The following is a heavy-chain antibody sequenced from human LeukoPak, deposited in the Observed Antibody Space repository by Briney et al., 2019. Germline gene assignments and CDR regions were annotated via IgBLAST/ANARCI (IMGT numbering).Heavy chain of an antibody. CDR3: ANFGPDAFDI. Sequence: GGSLRLSCAASGFTFDDHAMHWVRQAPGKGLEWVSGISWNSGSIGYADSVKGRFTISRDNAKNSLYLQMNSLRAEDTALYYCANFGPDAFDIWGQGTMVTVSS. J-gene: IGHJ3*02. D-gene: IGHD3-16*01. CDR2: ISWNSGSI. CDR1: GFTFDDHA. V-gene: IGHV3-9*01.